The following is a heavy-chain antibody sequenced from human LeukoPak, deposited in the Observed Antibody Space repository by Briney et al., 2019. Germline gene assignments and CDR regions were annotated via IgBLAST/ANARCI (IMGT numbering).Heavy chain of an antibody. CDR1: GYSISSGYY. CDR2: MSHSGDT. Sequence: SETLSLTCAVSGYSISSGYYWGWIRQPPGKGLEWIGSMSHSGDTYYFPSLKSRVTISLDTSKNQFSLRLSSVTAADTAVYYCARDWSISSSSSLRRAFDFWGQGTMVTISS. J-gene: IGHJ3*01. D-gene: IGHD2-2*01. CDR3: ARDWSISSSSSLRRAFDF. V-gene: IGHV4-38-2*02.